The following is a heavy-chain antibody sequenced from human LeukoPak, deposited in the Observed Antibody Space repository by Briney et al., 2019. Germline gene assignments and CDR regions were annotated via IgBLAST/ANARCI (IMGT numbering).Heavy chain of an antibody. CDR1: GYTFTSYD. D-gene: IGHD3-22*01. CDR3: ARSIYDSSGYYPGGGYYFDY. J-gene: IGHJ4*02. CDR2: MNPNSGNT. Sequence: GASVKVSCKASGYTFTSYDINWVRQATGQGLEWMGWMNPNSGNTGYAQKFQGRVTMTTDTSTSTAYMELRSLRSDDTAVYYCARSIYDSSGYYPGGGYYFDYWGQGTLVTVSS. V-gene: IGHV1-8*02.